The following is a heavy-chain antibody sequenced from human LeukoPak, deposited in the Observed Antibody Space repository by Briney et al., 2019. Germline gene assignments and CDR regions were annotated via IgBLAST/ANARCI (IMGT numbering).Heavy chain of an antibody. D-gene: IGHD3-9*01. Sequence: GGSLRLSCAASGFTFSDYGMHWVRQAPGKGLEWVAIIRHDGSTKYYADPVKGRFTISRDNSKNTVYLQMNSLRAEDTALYYCAKDLSAVDPWGQGTLVTVSS. CDR2: IRHDGSTK. V-gene: IGHV3-30*02. CDR3: AKDLSAVDP. J-gene: IGHJ5*02. CDR1: GFTFSDYG.